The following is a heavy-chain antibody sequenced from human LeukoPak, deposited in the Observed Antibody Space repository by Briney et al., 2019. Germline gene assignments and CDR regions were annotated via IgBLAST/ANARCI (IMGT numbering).Heavy chain of an antibody. J-gene: IGHJ4*02. Sequence: SQTLSLTYTVSGGSINSGAYYWSWIRQPAGKGLEWIGRIYTSGTTNYNPSLKSRLTISTDTSKNQLSLKLSSVTAADTAVYYCARDHPHYYYDTSGYYDYWGQGILVTVSS. CDR1: GGSINSGAYY. D-gene: IGHD3-22*01. CDR3: ARDHPHYYYDTSGYYDY. V-gene: IGHV4-61*02. CDR2: IYTSGTT.